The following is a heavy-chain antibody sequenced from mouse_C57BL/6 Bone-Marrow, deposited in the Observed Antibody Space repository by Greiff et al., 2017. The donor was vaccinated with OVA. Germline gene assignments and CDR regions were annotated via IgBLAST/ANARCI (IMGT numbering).Heavy chain of an antibody. CDR2: IDPETGGT. CDR1: GYTFTDYE. J-gene: IGHJ2*01. CDR3: TRRDGSSDY. Sequence: QVQLQQSGAELVRPGASVTLSCKASGYTFTDYEMHWVKQTPVHGLEWIGAIDPETGGTAYNQKFKGKAILTADKSSSTAYMELRSLTYEDAAVYYCTRRDGSSDYRGQGTTLTVSS. V-gene: IGHV1-15*01. D-gene: IGHD1-1*01.